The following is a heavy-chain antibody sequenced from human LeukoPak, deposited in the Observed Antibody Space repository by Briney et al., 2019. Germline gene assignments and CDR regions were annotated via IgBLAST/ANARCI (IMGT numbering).Heavy chain of an antibody. D-gene: IGHD4-17*01. Sequence: QTGGSLRLSCAASGFTFSSYGMHWVRQAPGKGLEWVAFIRYDGSSKYYADSVKGRFTISRDNAKNSLYLQMNSLSAEDTAVYYCARYAVTTDDWYFDLWGRGTLVTVS. J-gene: IGHJ2*01. V-gene: IGHV3-30*02. CDR3: ARYAVTTDDWYFDL. CDR1: GFTFSSYG. CDR2: IRYDGSSK.